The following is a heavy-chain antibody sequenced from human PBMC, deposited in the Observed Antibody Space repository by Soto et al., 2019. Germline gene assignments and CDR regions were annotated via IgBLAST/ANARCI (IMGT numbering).Heavy chain of an antibody. CDR2: IYDSGNT. CDR1: GVSISSNYW. CDR3: ARVMEGGPYNWFDP. J-gene: IGHJ5*02. V-gene: IGHV4-4*02. D-gene: IGHD2-8*01. Sequence: QVQLQESGPGLVKPSGTLSLTCAVSGVSISSNYWWGWIRQPPGKGLEWIGEIYDSGNTRYNPSLESRVTISVDRSKNQFSLNLSSVTAADTDVYYCARVMEGGPYNWFDPWGLGTLVTVSS.